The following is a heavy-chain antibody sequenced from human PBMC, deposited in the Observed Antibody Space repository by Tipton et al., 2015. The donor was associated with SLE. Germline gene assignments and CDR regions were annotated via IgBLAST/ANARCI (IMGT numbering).Heavy chain of an antibody. CDR1: GFTFSSYA. Sequence: SLRLSCAASGFTFSSYAMSWVRQAPGKGLEWVSVIYSGGSTYYADSVKGRFTISRGNSKNTLYLQMNSLRAEDTAVYYCAKGSGTLDAFDIWGQGTMVTVSS. J-gene: IGHJ3*02. V-gene: IGHV3-23*03. CDR2: IYSGGST. D-gene: IGHD1-1*01. CDR3: AKGSGTLDAFDI.